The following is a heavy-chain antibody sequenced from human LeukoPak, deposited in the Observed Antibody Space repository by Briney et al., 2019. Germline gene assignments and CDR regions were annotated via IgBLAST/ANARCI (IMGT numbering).Heavy chain of an antibody. CDR1: GGSISSSGYY. CDR2: IYYSGST. CDR3: ARGNSSGWYDY. J-gene: IGHJ4*02. D-gene: IGHD6-19*01. Sequence: SETLSLTCTVSGGSISSSGYYWGWIRQPPGKGLEWIGSIYYSGSTYYNPSLKSRVTISVDTSKNQFSLKLSSVTAADTAVYYCARGNSSGWYDYWGQGTLVTVSS. V-gene: IGHV4-39*01.